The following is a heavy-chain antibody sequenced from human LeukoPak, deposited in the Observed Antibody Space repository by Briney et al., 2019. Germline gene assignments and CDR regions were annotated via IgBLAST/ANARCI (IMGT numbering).Heavy chain of an antibody. D-gene: IGHD6-19*01. CDR3: ARVRHYRVAAEFDY. Sequence: GGSLRLSCAASGFTFSSYGMHWVRQAPGKGLEWVAFIRYDGSNKYYADSVKGRFTISRDNSKNTLYLQMNSLRAEDTAVYYCARVRHYRVAAEFDYWGQGTLVTVSS. CDR1: GFTFSSYG. V-gene: IGHV3-30*02. J-gene: IGHJ4*02. CDR2: IRYDGSNK.